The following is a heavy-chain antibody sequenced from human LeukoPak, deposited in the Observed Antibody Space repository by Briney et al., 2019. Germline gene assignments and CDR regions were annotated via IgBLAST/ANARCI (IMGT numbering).Heavy chain of an antibody. CDR1: GGSISGNG. Sequence: SETLSLTCTVLGGSISGNGWGWSRRPPGQGLEWIGYVSYSGSTNYNLSLKSRVTISVDTSRNQFYLKLSSMIAADGAVYYCARGKLGCSGNYYNLLDYWGQGTLVTVSS. D-gene: IGHD3-10*02. CDR3: ARGKLGCSGNYYNLLDY. V-gene: IGHV4-59*01. CDR2: VSYSGST. J-gene: IGHJ4*02.